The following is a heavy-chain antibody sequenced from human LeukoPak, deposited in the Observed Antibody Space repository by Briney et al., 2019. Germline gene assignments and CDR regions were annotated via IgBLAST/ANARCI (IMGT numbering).Heavy chain of an antibody. CDR1: GFTFSSYA. J-gene: IGHJ4*02. CDR3: ANEIRPNDY. D-gene: IGHD4-17*01. Sequence: GGSLRLSCAASGFTFSSYAMSWVRQAPGKGLGWVSAISGSGGSTYYADSVKGRFSISRDNSKNTVYLQMNRLRGDDTAVYYCANEIRPNDYWGQGTLVTVSS. CDR2: ISGSGGST. V-gene: IGHV3-23*01.